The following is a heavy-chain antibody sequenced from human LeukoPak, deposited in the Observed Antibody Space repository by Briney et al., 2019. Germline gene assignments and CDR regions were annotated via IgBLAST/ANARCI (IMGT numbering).Heavy chain of an antibody. CDR1: GLTVSSNY. CDR2: IYSGGST. J-gene: IGHJ4*02. D-gene: IGHD1-1*01. CDR3: ARARVTGTTWVDY. Sequence: GGSLRLSRAASGLTVSSNYMSWVRQAPGKGLEWVSVIYSGGSTYYADSVKGRFTISRDNSKNTLYLQMNSLRAEDTAVYYCARARVTGTTWVDYWGQGTLVTVSS. V-gene: IGHV3-53*01.